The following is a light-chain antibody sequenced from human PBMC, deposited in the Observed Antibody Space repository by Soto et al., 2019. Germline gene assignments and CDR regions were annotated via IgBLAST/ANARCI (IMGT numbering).Light chain of an antibody. Sequence: EIVLTQSPGTLSLSPGERATLSCRASQSVSSSYLAWYQQKPGQAPRLLIYGASSSATGIPDRFSGSGSGTDFTLTISRLEPADFAVYYCQQYGSSPLFTFGPGTKVEIK. J-gene: IGKJ3*01. CDR2: GAS. CDR3: QQYGSSPLFT. CDR1: QSVSSSY. V-gene: IGKV3-20*01.